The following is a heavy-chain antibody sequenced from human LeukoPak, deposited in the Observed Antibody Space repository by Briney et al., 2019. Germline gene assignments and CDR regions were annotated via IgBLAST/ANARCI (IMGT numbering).Heavy chain of an antibody. CDR3: ARQGAYCGGDCYLEWAYAFDI. D-gene: IGHD2-21*02. CDR2: IIPIFGTA. Sequence: SVKVSCKASGGTFSSYAISWVRQAPGQGLEWMGGIIPIFGTANYAQKFQGRVTITADESTSTAYMELSSLRSEDTAVYYCARQGAYCGGDCYLEWAYAFDIWGQGTMVTVSS. J-gene: IGHJ3*02. CDR1: GGTFSSYA. V-gene: IGHV1-69*13.